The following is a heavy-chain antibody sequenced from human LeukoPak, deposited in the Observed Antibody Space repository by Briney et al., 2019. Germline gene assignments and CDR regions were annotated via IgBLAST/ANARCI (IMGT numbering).Heavy chain of an antibody. CDR2: IYYSGST. CDR1: GGSISNYY. CDR3: ARGGSVVILPAARFDP. J-gene: IGHJ5*02. D-gene: IGHD2-2*01. V-gene: IGHV4-59*01. Sequence: ETLSLTCTVSGGSISNYYWSWIRQPPGKGLGWIGYIYYSGSTNYSPSLKSRVTISVDTSKNQFSLKLSSVTAADTAVYYCARGGSVVILPAARFDPWGQGTLVTVSS.